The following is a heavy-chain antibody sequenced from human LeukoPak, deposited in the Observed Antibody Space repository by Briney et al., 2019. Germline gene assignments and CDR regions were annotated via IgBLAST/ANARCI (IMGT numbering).Heavy chain of an antibody. D-gene: IGHD5-18*01. Sequence: GGSLRLSCAASGFTFSTFAMIWVRQPPGKGLEWVSSIFPSGGEIHYADSVRGRFTISRDNSKSTLSLQMNSLRAEDTAIYYCATYRQALLPFESWGQGTLVTVSS. V-gene: IGHV3-23*01. J-gene: IGHJ4*02. CDR2: IFPSGGEI. CDR3: ATYRQALLPFES. CDR1: GFTFSTFA.